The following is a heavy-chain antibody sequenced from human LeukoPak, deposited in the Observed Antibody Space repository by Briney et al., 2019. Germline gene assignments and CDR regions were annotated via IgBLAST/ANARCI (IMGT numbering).Heavy chain of an antibody. V-gene: IGHV4-59*12. CDR1: GGSISSYY. CDR2: IYYSGSI. D-gene: IGHD1-20*01. CDR3: ARDKALYNWSDAFDI. Sequence: SETLSLTCTVSGGSISSYYWSWIRQPPGKGLEWIGYIYYSGSINYNPSLKSRVTISVDTSKNQFSLKLSSVTAADTAVYYCARDKALYNWSDAFDIWGQGTMVTVSS. J-gene: IGHJ3*02.